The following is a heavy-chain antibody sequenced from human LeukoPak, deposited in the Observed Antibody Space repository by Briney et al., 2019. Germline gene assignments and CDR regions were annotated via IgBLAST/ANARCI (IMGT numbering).Heavy chain of an antibody. CDR3: ARVMRRGYYFDY. D-gene: IGHD3-10*01. J-gene: IGHJ4*02. CDR2: MNPNSGNT. CDR1: GYTFTGYY. V-gene: IGHV1-8*02. Sequence: ASVKVSCKASGYTFTGYYMHWVRQAPGQGLEWMGWMNPNSGNTGYAQKFQGRVTMTRNTSISTAYMELSSLRSEDTAVYYCARVMRRGYYFDYWGQGTLVTVSS.